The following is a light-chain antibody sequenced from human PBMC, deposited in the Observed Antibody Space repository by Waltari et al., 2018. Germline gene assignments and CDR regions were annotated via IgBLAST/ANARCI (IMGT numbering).Light chain of an antibody. CDR1: QTVRATY. V-gene: IGKV3-20*01. J-gene: IGKJ4*01. CDR2: DTS. CDR3: QQYDISPLT. Sequence: EIVLTQPPDTLSLSPGERATLSSRASQTVRATYLAWYQQKPGQAPTLVIHDTSSRATGIPDRFSGSGSGTDFSLTISSLEPEDFAVYYWQQYDISPLTFGGGTKVETK.